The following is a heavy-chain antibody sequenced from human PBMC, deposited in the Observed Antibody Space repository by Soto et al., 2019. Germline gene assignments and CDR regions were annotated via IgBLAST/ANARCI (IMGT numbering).Heavy chain of an antibody. CDR1: GFTFSSYA. CDR2: ISYDGSNK. V-gene: IGHV3-30-3*01. CDR3: ARPGDCGYASFDY. D-gene: IGHD5-12*01. Sequence: QVQLVESGGGVVQPGRSLRLSCAASGFTFSSYAMHWVRQAPVKGLEWVAVISYDGSNKYYADSVKGRFTISRDNXKNTLYLQMNSLKPEDTAVYYCARPGDCGYASFDYCGQGTLVTVSS. J-gene: IGHJ4*02.